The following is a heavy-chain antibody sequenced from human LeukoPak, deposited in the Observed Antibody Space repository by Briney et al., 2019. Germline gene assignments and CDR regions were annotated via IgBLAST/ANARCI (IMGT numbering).Heavy chain of an antibody. CDR2: ISWNSGSI. CDR3: ARSFGDPGWFDP. CDR1: GFTFDDYA. D-gene: IGHD3-10*01. V-gene: IGHV3-9*01. J-gene: IGHJ5*02. Sequence: GRSLRLSCAASGFTFDDYAMHWVRQAPGKGLEWVSGISWNSGSIGYADSVKGRFTISGDNAKNSLYLQMNSLRAEDTALYYCARSFGDPGWFDPWGQGTLVTVSS.